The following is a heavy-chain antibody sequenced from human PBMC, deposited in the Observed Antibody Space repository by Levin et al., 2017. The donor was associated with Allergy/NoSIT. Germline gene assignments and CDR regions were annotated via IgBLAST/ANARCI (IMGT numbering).Heavy chain of an antibody. D-gene: IGHD3-10*01. CDR2: IYYSGST. Sequence: SETLSLTCTVSGGSLSSDCWSWMRQTPGRGLEWIGYIYYSGSTDYNPSLMSRATMSVDTSKNQFSLKLTPVTAADTAAYCCTRGVMVQGPGYQCYYYMYVWGKGTTVTVSS. CDR1: GGSLSSDC. J-gene: IGHJ6*03. V-gene: IGHV4-59*01. CDR3: TRGVMVQGPGYQCYYYMYV.